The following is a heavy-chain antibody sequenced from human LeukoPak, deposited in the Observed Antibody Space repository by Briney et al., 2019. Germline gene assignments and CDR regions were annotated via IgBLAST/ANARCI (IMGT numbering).Heavy chain of an antibody. CDR1: GFTFSSYW. D-gene: IGHD3-10*01. Sequence: GGSLGLSCAASGFTFSSYWMSWVRQAPGKGLEWVANIKQDGSEKYYVDSVKGRFTISRDNAKNSLYLQMNSLRAEDTAVYYCARVVWFETPYYYYYYMDVWGKGTTVTVSS. CDR2: IKQDGSEK. J-gene: IGHJ6*03. V-gene: IGHV3-7*01. CDR3: ARVVWFETPYYYYYYMDV.